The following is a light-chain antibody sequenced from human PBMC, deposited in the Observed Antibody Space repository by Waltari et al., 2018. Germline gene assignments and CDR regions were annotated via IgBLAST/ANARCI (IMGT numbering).Light chain of an antibody. V-gene: IGKV2-40*01. CDR2: TVS. Sequence: DIVLTQTPRSLSVTPGETASMSCRSSESLFDDADRKRYLDWSLQKPGQSPQLLIHTVSYRASGVPDRVSGSGTGSDFTLTISRVEADDVGLYYCMQRVDFPYTFGQGTRLEIK. CDR3: MQRVDFPYT. J-gene: IGKJ2*01. CDR1: ESLFDDADRKRY.